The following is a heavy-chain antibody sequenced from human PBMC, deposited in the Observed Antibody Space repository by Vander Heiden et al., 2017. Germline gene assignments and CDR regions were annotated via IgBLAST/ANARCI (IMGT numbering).Heavy chain of an antibody. J-gene: IGHJ4*02. CDR2: ISWNSGSI. D-gene: IGHD6-19*01. Sequence: EVQPVESGGGWVQPGRSLGLSSTAPGLTFDDYAMNWVRQAPGKGLEWVSGISWNSGSIGYADSVKGRFTISRDNAKNSLYLQMNSLRAEDTALYYCAKDPRSAVAGTFYYFDYWGQGTLVTVSS. CDR3: AKDPRSAVAGTFYYFDY. V-gene: IGHV3-9*01. CDR1: GLTFDDYA.